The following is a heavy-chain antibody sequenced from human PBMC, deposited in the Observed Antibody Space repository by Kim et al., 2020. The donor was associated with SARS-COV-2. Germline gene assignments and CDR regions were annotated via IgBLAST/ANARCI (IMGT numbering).Heavy chain of an antibody. Sequence: SETLSRTCTVSGGSISSYYWSWIRQPPGKGLEWIGDIYYSGSTKYNPSLKSRVTISVDTSKNQFSLKLSSVTAADTAVYYCARVDTAMSFNYLFDYWGQG. V-gene: IGHV4-59*01. CDR1: GGSISSYY. J-gene: IGHJ4*02. D-gene: IGHD5-18*01. CDR2: IYYSGST. CDR3: ARVDTAMSFNYLFDY.